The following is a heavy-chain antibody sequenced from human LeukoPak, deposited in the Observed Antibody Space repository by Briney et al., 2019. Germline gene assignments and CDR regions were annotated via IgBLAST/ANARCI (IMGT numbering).Heavy chain of an antibody. V-gene: IGHV3-9*03. CDR1: GFTFDDYA. CDR3: AKAPFGVVIGYYFDY. CDR2: ISWNSGSI. D-gene: IGHD3-3*01. J-gene: IGHJ4*02. Sequence: GGSLRLSCAASGFTFDDYAMHWVRQAPGKGLEWVSGISWNSGSIGYADSVKGRFTISRDNAKNSLYLQMNSLRAEDMALYYCAKAPFGVVIGYYFDYWGQGTLVTVSS.